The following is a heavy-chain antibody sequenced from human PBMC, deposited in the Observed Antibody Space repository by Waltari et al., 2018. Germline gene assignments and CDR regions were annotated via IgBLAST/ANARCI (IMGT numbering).Heavy chain of an antibody. CDR1: GFTFSSYG. CDR3: ARDGARGYSSSWYGFDY. Sequence: QVQLVESGGGVVQPGRSLRLSCAASGFTFSSYGMHWVRQAPGQGLEWVAVIWYDGSNKYYADSVKGRFTISRDNSKNTLYLQMNSLRAEDTAVYYCARDGARGYSSSWYGFDYWGQGTLVTVSS. CDR2: IWYDGSNK. D-gene: IGHD6-13*01. J-gene: IGHJ4*02. V-gene: IGHV3-33*01.